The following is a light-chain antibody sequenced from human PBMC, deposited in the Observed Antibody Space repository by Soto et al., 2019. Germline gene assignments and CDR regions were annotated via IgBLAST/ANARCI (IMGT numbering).Light chain of an antibody. CDR3: SSYTSTVTLYV. J-gene: IGLJ1*01. CDR1: SNDIGDYNY. CDR2: EIS. V-gene: IGLV2-14*01. Sequence: QSALTQPASVSGSPGQSITISCTGTSNDIGDYNYVSWYQQHPGEAPKLMIYEISKRPSGVSNRFSGSKSGNTASLTISGLQAEDEANYYCSSYTSTVTLYVFGTGTKFTVL.